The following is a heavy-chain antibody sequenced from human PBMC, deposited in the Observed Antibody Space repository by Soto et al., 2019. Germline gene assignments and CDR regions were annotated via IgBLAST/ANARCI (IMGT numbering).Heavy chain of an antibody. J-gene: IGHJ4*02. V-gene: IGHV3-23*01. CDR2: ITGIGDST. CDR3: AIELRHDNNFSYFDH. Sequence: GGSLSLSCAASGFTFTSYAVSWVRHPPEGGLEWVSVITGIGDSTYYTDYVKGRLTISRDNSKNTLYLQMNSLRAEDPAVYYCAIELRHDNNFSYFDHWGQGTLVTVSS. D-gene: IGHD1-1*01. CDR1: GFTFTSYA.